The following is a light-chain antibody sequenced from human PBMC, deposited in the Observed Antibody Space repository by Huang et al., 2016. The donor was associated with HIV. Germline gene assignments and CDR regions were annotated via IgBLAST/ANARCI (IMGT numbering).Light chain of an antibody. CDR1: QSVGKY. J-gene: IGKJ2*01. Sequence: EIVMTQSPFTLSVSPGERATLSCRASQSVGKYLAWYQQRPGQPPRLLIYGSSTRATGIPARFTGSGSGTEFTLTISSLQSEDFAIYYCQQYDNGPYTFGQGTNLEIK. CDR3: QQYDNGPYT. V-gene: IGKV3-15*01. CDR2: GSS.